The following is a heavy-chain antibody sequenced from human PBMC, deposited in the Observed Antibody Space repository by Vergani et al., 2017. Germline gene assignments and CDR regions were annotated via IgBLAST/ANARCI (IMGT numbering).Heavy chain of an antibody. CDR2: IWYDGSNK. CDR3: ASWAATRGFDY. D-gene: IGHD5-12*01. V-gene: IGHV3-33*01. J-gene: IGHJ4*02. Sequence: QVQLVESGGGVVQPGRSLRLSCAASGFTFSSYGMHWVRQAPGKGLEWVAVIWYDGSNKYYADSVKGRFTISRDNSNNTLYLQMNSLRAEDTAVYYCASWAATRGFDYWGQGTLVTVSS. CDR1: GFTFSSYG.